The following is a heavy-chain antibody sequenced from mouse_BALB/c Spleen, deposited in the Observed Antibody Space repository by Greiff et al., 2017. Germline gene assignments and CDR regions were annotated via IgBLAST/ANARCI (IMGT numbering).Heavy chain of an antibody. J-gene: IGHJ4*01. Sequence: VQLKESGGGLVKPGGSLKLSCAASGFTFSDYYMYWVRQTPEKRLEWVATISDGGSYTYYPDSVKGRFTISRDNAKNNLYLQMSSLKSEDTAMYYCARVGEITEGAMDYWGQGTSVTVSS. CDR1: GFTFSDYY. D-gene: IGHD2-4*01. CDR3: ARVGEITEGAMDY. CDR2: ISDGGSYT. V-gene: IGHV5-4*02.